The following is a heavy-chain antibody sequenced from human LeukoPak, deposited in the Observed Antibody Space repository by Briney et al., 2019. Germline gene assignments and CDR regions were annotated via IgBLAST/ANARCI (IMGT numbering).Heavy chain of an antibody. Sequence: SETLSLTCTVSGYSISSGYYWGWIRQPPGKGLEWIGSIYHSGSTYYNPSLKSRVTISVDTSKNQFSLRLSSVTAADTAVYYCARDRPSYYDRSGYSTFDSWSQGTLVTVSS. J-gene: IGHJ4*02. CDR3: ARDRPSYYDRSGYSTFDS. CDR2: IYHSGST. CDR1: GYSISSGYY. D-gene: IGHD3-22*01. V-gene: IGHV4-38-2*02.